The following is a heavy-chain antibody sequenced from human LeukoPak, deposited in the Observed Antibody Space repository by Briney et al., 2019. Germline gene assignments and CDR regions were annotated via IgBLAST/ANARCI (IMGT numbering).Heavy chain of an antibody. CDR1: GFTFSSYG. D-gene: IGHD2-2*01. CDR2: ISYDGSNK. Sequence: GGSLRLSCAASGFTFSSYGMHWVRQAPGKGLEWVAVISYDGSNKYYADSVKGRFTISRDNSKNTLYLQMNSLRAEDTAVYYCARDSAGSTIFHYWGQGTLVTVSS. V-gene: IGHV3-30*03. J-gene: IGHJ4*02. CDR3: ARDSAGSTIFHY.